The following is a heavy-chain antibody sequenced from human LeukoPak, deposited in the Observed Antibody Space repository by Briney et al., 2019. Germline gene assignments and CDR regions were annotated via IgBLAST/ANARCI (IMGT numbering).Heavy chain of an antibody. D-gene: IGHD5-12*01. Sequence: PGGSLRLSCAASGFTVSSNYMSWVRQAPGKGLEWVSVIYSGGSTYYADSVKGRFTISRDNSKNTLYLQMNSLRAEDTAVYYCAKDENIVATTDFDYWGQGTLVTVSS. J-gene: IGHJ4*02. V-gene: IGHV3-53*01. CDR2: IYSGGST. CDR3: AKDENIVATTDFDY. CDR1: GFTVSSNY.